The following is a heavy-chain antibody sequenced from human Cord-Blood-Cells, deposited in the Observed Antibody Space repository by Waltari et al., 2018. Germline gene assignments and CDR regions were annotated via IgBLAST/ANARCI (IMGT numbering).Heavy chain of an antibody. CDR1: GYTFTRYR. D-gene: IGHD4-4*01. CDR3: ARVAYSRNFYYYGMDV. J-gene: IGHJ6*02. CDR2: ISAYNGNT. V-gene: IGHV1-18*01. Sequence: QVQLVQSGAEVKKPGASVKVSCKASGYTFTRYRIRWVRQAPGQGLEWMGWISAYNGNTNYAQKLQGRVTMTTDTSTSTAYMELRSLRSDDTAVYYCARVAYSRNFYYYGMDVWGQGTTVTVSS.